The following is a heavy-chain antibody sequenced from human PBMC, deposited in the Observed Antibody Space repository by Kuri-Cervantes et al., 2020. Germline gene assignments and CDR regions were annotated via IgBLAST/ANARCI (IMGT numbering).Heavy chain of an antibody. Sequence: GGSLGLSCAASGFTFSSYGMHWVRQAPGKGLEWVAVISYDGSNKYYADSVKGRFTISRDNSKNTLYLQMNSLRAEDTAVYYCARDPGSRWLPFDYWGQGTLVTVSS. CDR1: GFTFSSYG. CDR3: ARDPGSRWLPFDY. V-gene: IGHV3-30*03. J-gene: IGHJ4*02. D-gene: IGHD6-19*01. CDR2: ISYDGSNK.